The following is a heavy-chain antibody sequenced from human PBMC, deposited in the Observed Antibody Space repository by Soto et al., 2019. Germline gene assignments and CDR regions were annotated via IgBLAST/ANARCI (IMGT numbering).Heavy chain of an antibody. Sequence: ASVKVSCKASGDTFTTYDNNWVRQATGHGLEWMGWINPNSGNIGYAQRFQGRVTMTRDTAIRTAYMEVSSLRSDDTAVYYCARGRASGSYYLLDYWGHGTLVTYSS. J-gene: IGHJ4*01. CDR1: GDTFTTYD. V-gene: IGHV1-8*01. CDR3: ARGRASGSYYLLDY. CDR2: INPNSGNI. D-gene: IGHD3-10*01.